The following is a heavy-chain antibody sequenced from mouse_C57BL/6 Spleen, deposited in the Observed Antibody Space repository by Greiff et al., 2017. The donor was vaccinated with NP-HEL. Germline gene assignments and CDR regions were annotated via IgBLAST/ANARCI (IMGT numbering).Heavy chain of an antibody. Sequence: VQLQQSGAELARPGASVKMSCKASGYTFTSYTMHWVKQRPGQGLEWIGYINPSSGYTKYNQKFKDKATLTADKSSSTAYMQLSSLTSEDSEVYYCARWDFQYYGSVYAMDYWGQGTSVTVSS. CDR3: ARWDFQYYGSVYAMDY. CDR2: INPSSGYT. D-gene: IGHD1-1*01. CDR1: GYTFTSYT. J-gene: IGHJ4*01. V-gene: IGHV1-4*01.